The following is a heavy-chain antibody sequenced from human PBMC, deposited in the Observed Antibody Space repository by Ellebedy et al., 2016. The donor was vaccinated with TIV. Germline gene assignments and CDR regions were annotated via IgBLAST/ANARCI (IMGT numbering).Heavy chain of an antibody. CDR2: INPSDGDT. D-gene: IGHD6-6*01. CDR1: GYTFTSYY. CDR3: ARTPRIAARYPYEY. V-gene: IGHV1-46*01. J-gene: IGHJ4*02. Sequence: ASVKVSCXASGYTFTSYYLHWVRQAPGQRPEWMGIINPSDGDTRYAQKFQGRVTMTRDTSTSRVYMELSSLRSDDAAVYYCARTPRIAARYPYEYWGQGTLVTVSS.